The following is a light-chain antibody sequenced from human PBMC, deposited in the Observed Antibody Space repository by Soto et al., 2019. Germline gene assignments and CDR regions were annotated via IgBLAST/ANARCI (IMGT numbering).Light chain of an antibody. J-gene: IGKJ1*01. Sequence: ILMTQSPATLSVSPGERATLSCRASQSVSSNLAWYQQKPGQAPRLLIYGASTRATGIPARFSGSGSGTEFTLTISSLQSEDFAVYYCQQYNNWPRTFGQGTKVHIK. CDR1: QSVSSN. CDR2: GAS. V-gene: IGKV3-15*01. CDR3: QQYNNWPRT.